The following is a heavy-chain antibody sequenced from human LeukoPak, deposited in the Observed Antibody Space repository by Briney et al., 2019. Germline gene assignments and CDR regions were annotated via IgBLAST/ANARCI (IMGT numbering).Heavy chain of an antibody. CDR1: GFTFSSYW. D-gene: IGHD6-19*01. J-gene: IGHJ4*02. Sequence: GGSLRLSCAASGFTFSSYWMSWVRQAPGKGLEWVANIKQDGSEKYYVDSVKGRFTISRDNAKSSLYLQMNSLRAEDTAVYYCARGGGAVAVHFDYWGQGTLVTVSS. V-gene: IGHV3-7*01. CDR3: ARGGGAVAVHFDY. CDR2: IKQDGSEK.